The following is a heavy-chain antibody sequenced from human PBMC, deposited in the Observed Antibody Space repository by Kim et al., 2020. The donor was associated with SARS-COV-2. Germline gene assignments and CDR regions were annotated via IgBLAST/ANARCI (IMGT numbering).Heavy chain of an antibody. CDR3: AKAEGEVAAMLYYYYYGMDV. J-gene: IGHJ6*02. CDR2: ISGSGGST. Sequence: GGSLRLSCAASGFTFSSYAMSWVRQAPGKGLEWVSAISGSGGSTYYADSVKGRFTISRDNSKNTLYLQMNSLRAEDTAVYYCAKAEGEVAAMLYYYYYGMDVWGQGTTVTVSS. CDR1: GFTFSSYA. D-gene: IGHD2-15*01. V-gene: IGHV3-23*01.